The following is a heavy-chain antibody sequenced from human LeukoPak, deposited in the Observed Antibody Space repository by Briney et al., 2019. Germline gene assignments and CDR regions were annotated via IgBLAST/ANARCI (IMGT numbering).Heavy chain of an antibody. Sequence: PGGSLRLFCAASGFTFSDYYMSWIRQAPGKGLEWVSYISSSGSTIYYADSVKGRFTISRDNAKNSLYLQMNSLRAEDTAVYYCARDGCSSTSCHDYWGQGTLVTVSS. J-gene: IGHJ4*02. V-gene: IGHV3-11*01. CDR2: ISSSGSTI. CDR3: ARDGCSSTSCHDY. D-gene: IGHD2-2*01. CDR1: GFTFSDYY.